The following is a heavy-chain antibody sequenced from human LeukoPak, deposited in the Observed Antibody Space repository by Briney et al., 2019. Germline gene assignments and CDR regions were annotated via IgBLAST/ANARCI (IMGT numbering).Heavy chain of an antibody. CDR2: IIPIFGTA. D-gene: IGHD2-15*01. J-gene: IGHJ5*02. Sequence: SVKVSCKASGGTSSSYTISWVRQAPGQGLEWMGGIIPIFGTANYAQKFQGRVTITADKSTSTAYMELSSLRSEDTAVYYCARGVAPKGDWFDPWGQGTLVTVSS. V-gene: IGHV1-69*06. CDR3: ARGVAPKGDWFDP. CDR1: GGTSSSYT.